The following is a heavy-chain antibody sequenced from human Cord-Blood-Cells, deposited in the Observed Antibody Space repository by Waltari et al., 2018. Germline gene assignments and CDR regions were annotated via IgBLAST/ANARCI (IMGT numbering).Heavy chain of an antibody. CDR1: GYTFTATK. J-gene: IGHJ4*02. V-gene: IGHV1-2*02. CDR2: INPNSGGT. D-gene: IGHD6-13*01. CDR3: ARVCDETSSSCPRFDY. Sequence: QVQLVQSGAEVKKPGASVKVSCKASGYTFTATKRHWVRRAPGQGLEWMGWINPNSGGTNYAQKFQGRVTMTRDTSISTAYMELGRLRSDDTAVYYCARVCDETSSSCPRFDYWGQGTLVTVSS.